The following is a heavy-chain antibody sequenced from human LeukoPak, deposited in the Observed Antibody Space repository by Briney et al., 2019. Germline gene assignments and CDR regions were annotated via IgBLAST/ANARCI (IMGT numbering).Heavy chain of an antibody. D-gene: IGHD1-1*01. CDR1: GDSVSSSSNV. CDR3: ARGAMRTGFDS. Sequence: SQTLSLTCAISGDSVSSSSNVWNWIRQSPSRGLEWLGRTYYRSKWNNDYAASVKSRITVNPDTSKNQFSLQLNSVTPEDTAVYYCARGAMRTGFDSWGQGTLVTVSS. CDR2: TYYRSKWNN. V-gene: IGHV6-1*01. J-gene: IGHJ4*02.